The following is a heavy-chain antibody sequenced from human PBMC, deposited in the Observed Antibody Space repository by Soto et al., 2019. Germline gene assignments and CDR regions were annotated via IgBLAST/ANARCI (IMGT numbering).Heavy chain of an antibody. D-gene: IGHD3-22*01. CDR2: ITPRRST. CDR3: ARSSGRGWSY. CDR1: GGSFSVYY. V-gene: IGHV4-34*01. J-gene: IGHJ4*02. Sequence: PSETLSLTCAVYGGSFSVYYWTWIRQPPGKGLEWIGEITPRRSTNTTPYRKSRVTISVATSNTQFSLNRNSVTAADTAVYYCARSSGRGWSYWGQGTLVTVSS.